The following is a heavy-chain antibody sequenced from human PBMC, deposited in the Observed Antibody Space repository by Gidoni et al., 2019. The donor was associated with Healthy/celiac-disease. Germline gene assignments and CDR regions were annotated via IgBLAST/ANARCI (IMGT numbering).Heavy chain of an antibody. CDR3: ASLRRRRDGYNLDAFDI. J-gene: IGHJ3*02. V-gene: IGHV4-59*01. D-gene: IGHD5-12*01. CDR1: GGSISSSY. CDR2: IYYSGST. Sequence: QVQLQESGPGLVKPSETLSLTCTVSGGSISSSYWSWIRQPPGKGLEWIGYIYYSGSTNYNPSLKSRVTISVDTSKNQFSLKLSSVTAADTAVYYCASLRRRRDGYNLDAFDIWGQGTMVTVSS.